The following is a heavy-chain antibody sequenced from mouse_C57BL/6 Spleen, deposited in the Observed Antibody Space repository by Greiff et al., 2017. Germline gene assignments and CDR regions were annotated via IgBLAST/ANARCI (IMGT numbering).Heavy chain of an antibody. CDR3: ARLDYSNPFAY. CDR2: IDPSDSET. CDR1: GYTFTSYW. D-gene: IGHD2-5*01. Sequence: QVQLQQPGAELVRPGSSVKLSCKASGYTFTSYWMHWVKQRPIQGLEWIGNIDPSDSETHYNQKFKDKATLTVYKSSSTAYMQLSSLTSEDSAVYYCARLDYSNPFAYWGQGTLVTVSA. J-gene: IGHJ3*01. V-gene: IGHV1-52*01.